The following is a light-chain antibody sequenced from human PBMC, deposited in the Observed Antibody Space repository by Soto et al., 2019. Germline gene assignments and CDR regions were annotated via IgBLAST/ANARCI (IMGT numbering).Light chain of an antibody. Sequence: DTVLTHSPSTKSLSLGRGPTLSCRATQAVYSSLLAWYKQNPGQAPRLLIYGASSRATGIPDRLSGSGSGTEFTLTISRLEPEDFAVYYCQQYGSPSTFGHGTRLEI. CDR3: QQYGSPST. V-gene: IGKV3-20*01. J-gene: IGKJ5*01. CDR2: GAS. CDR1: QAVYSSL.